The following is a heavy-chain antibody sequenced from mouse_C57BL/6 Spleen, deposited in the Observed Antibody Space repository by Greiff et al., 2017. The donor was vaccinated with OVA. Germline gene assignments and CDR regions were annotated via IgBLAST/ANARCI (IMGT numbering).Heavy chain of an antibody. V-gene: IGHV5-12*01. CDR1: GSTFTVYY. CDR2: ISNGGGST. J-gene: IGHJ4*01. D-gene: IGHD1-3*01. CDR3: ARRFLYDYDAMDY. Sequence: EVPLVQSGGGLVLPGASLKLSCPASGSTFTVYYMSWFRQTPDQRLEWVAYISNGGGSTYYPDTVKGRFTFSRDNAKNTLYLQLSRLKSENAAMYYCARRFLYDYDAMDYWGQGTSVTVSS.